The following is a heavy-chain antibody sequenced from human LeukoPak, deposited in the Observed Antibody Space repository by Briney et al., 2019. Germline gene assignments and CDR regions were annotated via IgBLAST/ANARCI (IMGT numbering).Heavy chain of an antibody. J-gene: IGHJ6*03. CDR1: GGSISSYY. CDR3: ARDPRSIVLGYYYYYMDV. D-gene: IGHD2/OR15-2a*01. CDR2: IYTSGST. Sequence: SETLSLTCTVSGGSISSYYWSWIRQPAGKGLEWIGRIYTSGSTNYNPSLKSRVTISVDKSKNQFSLKLSSVTAADTAVYYCARDPRSIVLGYYYYYMDVWSKGTTVTVSS. V-gene: IGHV4-4*07.